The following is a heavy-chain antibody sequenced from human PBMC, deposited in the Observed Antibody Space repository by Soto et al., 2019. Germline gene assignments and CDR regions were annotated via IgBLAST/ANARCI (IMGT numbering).Heavy chain of an antibody. J-gene: IGHJ4*02. D-gene: IGHD3-3*01. V-gene: IGHV4-4*02. CDR2: IYHSGST. Sequence: SETLSLTCAVSGGSISSSNWWSWVRQPPGKGLEWIGEIYHSGSTNYNPSLKSRVTISVDKSKNQFSLKLSSVTAADTAAYYCARATITIFGVAYPFDYWGQGTLVTVSS. CDR3: ARATITIFGVAYPFDY. CDR1: GGSISSSNW.